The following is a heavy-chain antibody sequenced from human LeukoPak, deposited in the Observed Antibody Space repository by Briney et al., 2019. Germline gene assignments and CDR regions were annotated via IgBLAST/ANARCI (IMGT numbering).Heavy chain of an antibody. V-gene: IGHV5-51*01. CDR2: IYTGDSDT. D-gene: IGHD2-15*01. CDR1: GYSFTSYW. CDR3: ARRYCSGVSCYYYFDY. Sequence: GESLKISCKGSGYSFTSYWIGWVRQMPGKGLEWLGIIYTGDSDTRYSPYFQGQVTISADKSNSTAYLQWSSVKASDTAMYYCARRYCSGVSCYYYFDYWGRGTGATVS. J-gene: IGHJ4*02.